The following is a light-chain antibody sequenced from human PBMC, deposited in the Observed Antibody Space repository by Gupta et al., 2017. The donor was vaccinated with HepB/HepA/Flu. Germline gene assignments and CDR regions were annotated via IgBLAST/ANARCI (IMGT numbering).Light chain of an antibody. V-gene: IGLV2-23*02. J-gene: IGLJ2*01. CDR3: CSYASTTVV. CDR1: RSDVGSYNL. Sequence: QSALTQPASVSGSPGPSITISCTGTRSDVGSYNLVSWYQQHPGKAPKLMIYEVNKWPSGVSNRFSGSKSGNTASLTISGLQAEDEADYYCCSYASTTVVFGGGTKLTVL. CDR2: EVN.